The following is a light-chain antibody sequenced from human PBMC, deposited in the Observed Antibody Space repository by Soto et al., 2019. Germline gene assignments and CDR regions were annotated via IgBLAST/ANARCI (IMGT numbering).Light chain of an antibody. Sequence: EIVLTQSPATLSLSPGERATLSCRASQSVGSYFAWYQQKPGQAPRLLIYGTSNRATGIPGRFSGSGSETDFTLTISSLEPEECGVYYCQHRGKWPRTFGQGTKLEIK. CDR1: QSVGSY. CDR3: QHRGKWPRT. J-gene: IGKJ2*01. V-gene: IGKV3-11*01. CDR2: GTS.